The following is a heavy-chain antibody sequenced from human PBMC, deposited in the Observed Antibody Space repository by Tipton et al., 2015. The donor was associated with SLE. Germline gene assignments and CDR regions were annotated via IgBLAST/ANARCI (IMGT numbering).Heavy chain of an antibody. D-gene: IGHD3-10*01. CDR1: GGSFSGYY. V-gene: IGHV4-34*01. J-gene: IGHJ4*02. Sequence: TLSLTCAVYGGSFSGYYWSWIRQPPGKGLEWIGEINHSGSTNYNPSLKSRVTISVDTSKNQFSLKLSSVTAADTAVYYCARFDVLLWFRGFDYWGQGTLVTVSS. CDR2: INHSGST. CDR3: ARFDVLLWFRGFDY.